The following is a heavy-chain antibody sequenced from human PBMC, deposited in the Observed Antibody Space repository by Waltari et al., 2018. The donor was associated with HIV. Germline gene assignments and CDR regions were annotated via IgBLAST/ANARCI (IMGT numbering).Heavy chain of an antibody. D-gene: IGHD3-9*01. CDR3: ARYPEAFDWLLGPYYFDS. Sequence: QVQLVQSGAEGKKPGASVKVSCKASGYTFTRYGISWVRQAPGQGLEWMGWISAYNGNRNYAQKFQGRVTMTTDTSTITAYMELRSLRSDDTAVYYCARYPEAFDWLLGPYYFDSWGQGTLVTVSS. CDR1: GYTFTRYG. CDR2: ISAYNGNR. V-gene: IGHV1-18*01. J-gene: IGHJ4*02.